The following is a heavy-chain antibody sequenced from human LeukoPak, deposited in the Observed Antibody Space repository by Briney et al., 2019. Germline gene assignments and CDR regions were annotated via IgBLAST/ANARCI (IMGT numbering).Heavy chain of an antibody. CDR3: ASNYYGSGSLDY. J-gene: IGHJ4*02. D-gene: IGHD3-10*01. Sequence: KPSETLSLTCTVSGGSISSSSYYWGWIRQPPGKGLEWIGYIYYSGSTNYNPSLKSRVTISVDTSKNQFSLKLSSVTAADTAVYYCASNYYGSGSLDYWGQGNLVTVSS. CDR1: GGSISSSSYY. V-gene: IGHV4-61*05. CDR2: IYYSGST.